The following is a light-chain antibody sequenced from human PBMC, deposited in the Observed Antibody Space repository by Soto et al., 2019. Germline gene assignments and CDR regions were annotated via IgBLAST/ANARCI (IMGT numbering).Light chain of an antibody. CDR2: RSY. V-gene: IGLV1-44*01. CDR3: AAWDDSLSGPV. J-gene: IGLJ1*01. CDR1: SSNMGTNT. Sequence: SALSQPPSGSGTPGQSVTISCSGGSSNMGTNTVSWYQHLPGTAPKLLIFRSYQRPSGVPDRFAGSKSGTSASLAISGLQSEDEADYCCAAWDDSLSGPVFGTGTKVTVL.